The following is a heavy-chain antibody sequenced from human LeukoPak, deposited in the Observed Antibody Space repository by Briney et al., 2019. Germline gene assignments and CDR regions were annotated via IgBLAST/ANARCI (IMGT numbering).Heavy chain of an antibody. CDR1: GGSISSYY. J-gene: IGHJ5*02. V-gene: IGHV4-4*09. CDR2: ICTSGST. D-gene: IGHD3-10*01. CDR3: ASSYGQEFDP. Sequence: ASETLSLTCTVSGGSISSYYWSWIRQPPGKGLEWIGYICTSGSTNYNPSLKSRVTISVDTSKNQFSLKLSSVTAADTAVYYCASSYGQEFDPWGQGTLVTVSS.